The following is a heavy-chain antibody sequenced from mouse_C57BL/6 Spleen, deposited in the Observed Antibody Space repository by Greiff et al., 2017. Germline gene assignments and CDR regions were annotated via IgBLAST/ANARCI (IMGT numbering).Heavy chain of an antibody. CDR2: ISSGGSYT. CDR1: GFTFSSYG. D-gene: IGHD2-1*01. V-gene: IGHV5-6*01. CDR3: ARIYYGNYRYARDY. J-gene: IGHJ4*01. Sequence: EVNVVESGGDLVKPGGSLKLSCAASGFTFSSYGMSWVRQTPDKRLEWVATISSGGSYTYYPDSVKGRFTISRDNAKNTLYLQMSSLKSEDTAMYYCARIYYGNYRYARDYWGQGTSVTVSS.